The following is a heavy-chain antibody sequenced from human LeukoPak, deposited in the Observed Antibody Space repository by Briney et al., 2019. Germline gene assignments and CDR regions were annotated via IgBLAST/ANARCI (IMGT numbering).Heavy chain of an antibody. D-gene: IGHD1-20*01. V-gene: IGHV3-33*08. CDR1: GFSFRSYG. CDR2: TLSDGSFS. CDR3: ARGITGTTGFDY. J-gene: IGHJ4*02. Sequence: GGSLSLSCAASGFSFRSYGMHWVRQAPGKGLEWVTYTLSDGSFSYYADSVKGRFTISRDNAKNSLYLQMNSLRAEDTAVYYCARGITGTTGFDYWGQGTLVTVSS.